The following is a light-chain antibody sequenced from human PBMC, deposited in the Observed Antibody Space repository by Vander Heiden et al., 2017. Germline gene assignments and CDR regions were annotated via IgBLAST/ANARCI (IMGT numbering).Light chain of an antibody. CDR1: QGISRW. Sequence: DIQMTQSPSSLSASVGDRVTITCGASQGISRWLAWHQQKPEKAPKPLIYVASTLHGGVPSRFTGSGSGTNFTLTINNLQPEDFAVYYCQQYNSYPRTFGQGTKLEIK. CDR3: QQYNSYPRT. V-gene: IGKV1D-16*01. J-gene: IGKJ2*01. CDR2: VAS.